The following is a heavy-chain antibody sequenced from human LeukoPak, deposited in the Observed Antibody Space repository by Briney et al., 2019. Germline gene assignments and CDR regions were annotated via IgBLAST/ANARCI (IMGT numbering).Heavy chain of an antibody. D-gene: IGHD3-22*01. J-gene: IGHJ3*02. V-gene: IGHV1-2*02. CDR1: GYTFTGYY. Sequence: GASVKVSCKASGYTFTGYYMHWVRQAPGQGLEWMGWINPNSGGTNYAQKFQGRVTMTRDTSISTAYMELSRLRSDDTAVYYCARVGERVHVRNYYDSSEDVYIWGQGTMVTVSS. CDR2: INPNSGGT. CDR3: ARVGERVHVRNYYDSSEDVYI.